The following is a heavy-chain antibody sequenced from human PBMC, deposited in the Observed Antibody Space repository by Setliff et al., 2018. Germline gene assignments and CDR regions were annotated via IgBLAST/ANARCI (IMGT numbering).Heavy chain of an antibody. CDR2: TIPMFGTT. CDR1: GGTFSSYG. D-gene: IGHD3-22*01. Sequence: ASVKVSCKASGGTFSSYGISWVRQAPGQGLEWMGGTIPMFGTTNYARKFQGRVTTITDESTSTAYMQLSSLGSEDTAVYYCVREGVDSRSSTDYRYYMDVWGKGTTVTVSS. V-gene: IGHV1-69*05. J-gene: IGHJ6*03. CDR3: VREGVDSRSSTDYRYYMDV.